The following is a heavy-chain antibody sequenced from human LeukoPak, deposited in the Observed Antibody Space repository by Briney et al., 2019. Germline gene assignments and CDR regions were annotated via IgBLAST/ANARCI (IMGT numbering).Heavy chain of an antibody. Sequence: PGGSLRLSCAASGFTFSIYGMHWVRQAPGKGLEWVAVISYDGSNKYYADSVKGRFTISRDNSKNTLYLQMNSLRAEDTAVYYCARTRGQSYYFDYWGQGTLVTVSS. V-gene: IGHV3-30*03. CDR3: ARTRGQSYYFDY. D-gene: IGHD1-26*01. CDR2: ISYDGSNK. CDR1: GFTFSIYG. J-gene: IGHJ4*02.